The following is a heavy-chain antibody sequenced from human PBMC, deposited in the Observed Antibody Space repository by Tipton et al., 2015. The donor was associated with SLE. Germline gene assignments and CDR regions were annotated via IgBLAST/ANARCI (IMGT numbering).Heavy chain of an antibody. D-gene: IGHD3-10*01. J-gene: IGHJ6*02. Sequence: TLSLTCSVSDDSIDSSPDYWGWVRQPPGKGLEWIGTIYSSGSTFNNPSLKSRVTISVDTSKNQFSLKLSSVTAADTAVYYCASRGIMVRGVDVWGQGTTVTVSS. V-gene: IGHV4-39*01. CDR2: IYSSGST. CDR1: DDSIDSSPDY. CDR3: ASRGIMVRGVDV.